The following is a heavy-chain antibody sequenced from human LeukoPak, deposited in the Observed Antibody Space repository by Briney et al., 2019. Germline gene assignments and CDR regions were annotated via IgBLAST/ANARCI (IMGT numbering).Heavy chain of an antibody. V-gene: IGHV1-2*02. CDR2: INPNSGGT. CDR1: GYTFTGCY. CDR3: ARGSVVIQDLGKIDY. Sequence: GASVKVSCKASGYTFTGCYMHWVRQAPGQGLEWMGWINPNSGGTNYAQKFQGRVTMTRDTSISTADMELSRLRSDDTAVYYCARGSVVIQDLGKIDYWGQGTLVTVSS. D-gene: IGHD2-21*01. J-gene: IGHJ4*02.